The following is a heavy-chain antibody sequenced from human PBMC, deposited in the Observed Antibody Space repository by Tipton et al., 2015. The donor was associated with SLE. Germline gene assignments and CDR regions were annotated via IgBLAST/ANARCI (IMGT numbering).Heavy chain of an antibody. V-gene: IGHV3-13*01. CDR1: GFMLALYD. CDR3: ARAGVGATTGFDL. Sequence: SLRLSCAASGFMLALYDMHWVRQVKGQGLEWVSGIGLLGDTYQPGSVKGRFTISRENGKDSLYLQMDSLRVDDSGIYYCARAGVGATTGFDLWGQGTLVTVSS. D-gene: IGHD1-26*01. J-gene: IGHJ4*02. CDR2: IGLLGDT.